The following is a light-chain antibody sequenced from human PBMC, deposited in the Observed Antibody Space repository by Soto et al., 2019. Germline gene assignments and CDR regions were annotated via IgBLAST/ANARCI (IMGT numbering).Light chain of an antibody. CDR1: SSNIGAGYD. V-gene: IGLV1-40*01. J-gene: IGLJ2*01. CDR2: GNT. Sequence: QSVLTQTPSVSGAPGQRVTISCTGSSSNIGAGYDVHWYQQLPGTAPKLLIYGNTNRPSGVPDRFSGSKSGTSASLAITGLQAEDEADYYCQSYDSSLSVVVFGGGNKLTVL. CDR3: QSYDSSLSVVV.